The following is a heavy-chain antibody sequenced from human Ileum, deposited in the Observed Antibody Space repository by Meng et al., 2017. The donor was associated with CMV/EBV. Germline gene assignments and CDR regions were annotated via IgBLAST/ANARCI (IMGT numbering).Heavy chain of an antibody. CDR2: INGHTGAT. CDR3: ARELSVGDTYYHDRSGFRFDS. J-gene: IGHJ4*02. Sequence: GESLKISCKASGYNFTGYFMHWLRQAPGQGLEWMGWINGHTGATNYAQKFQVRVTMTRDTSISTAYVQFNRLRSDDTAVFFCARELSVGDTYYHDRSGFRFDSWGQGTLVTVSS. D-gene: IGHD3-22*01. CDR1: GYNFTGYF. V-gene: IGHV1-2*02.